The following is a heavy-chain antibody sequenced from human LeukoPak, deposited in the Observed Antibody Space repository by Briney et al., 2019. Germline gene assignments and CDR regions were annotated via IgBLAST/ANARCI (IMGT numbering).Heavy chain of an antibody. V-gene: IGHV1-2*02. CDR3: ARGSHSSSWYPYYFDY. CDR2: INPNSGGT. Sequence: ASVKVSCKASGYTFTSYYMHWVRQAPGQGLEWMGWINPNSGGTNYAQKFQGRVTMTRDRSISTAYMELSRLRSDDTAVYYCARGSHSSSWYPYYFDYWGQGTLVTVSS. CDR1: GYTFTSYY. D-gene: IGHD6-13*01. J-gene: IGHJ4*02.